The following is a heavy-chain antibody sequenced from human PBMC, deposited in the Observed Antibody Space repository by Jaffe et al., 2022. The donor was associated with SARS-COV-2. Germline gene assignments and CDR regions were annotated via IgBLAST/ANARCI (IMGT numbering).Heavy chain of an antibody. D-gene: IGHD1-26*01. CDR3: ALVGATIHARAFDI. V-gene: IGHV4-39*01. Sequence: QLQLQESGPGLVKPSETLSLTCTVSGGSISSSSYYWGWIRQPPGKGLEWIGSIYYSGSTYYNPSLKSRVTISVDTSKNQFSLKLSSVTAADTAVYYCALVGATIHARAFDIWGQGTMVTVSS. J-gene: IGHJ3*02. CDR1: GGSISSSSYY. CDR2: IYYSGST.